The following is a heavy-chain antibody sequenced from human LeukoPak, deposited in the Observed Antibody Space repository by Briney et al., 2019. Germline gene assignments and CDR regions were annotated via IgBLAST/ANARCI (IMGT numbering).Heavy chain of an antibody. Sequence: GGSLRLSCAASGFTFSSYSMNWVRQAPGKGLEWVSSISSSSSYIYYADSVKGRFTISRDNAKNSLYLQMNSLRAEDTAVYYCARASGRAVQRYFDYWGQGTLVTVSS. J-gene: IGHJ4*02. D-gene: IGHD3-10*01. CDR2: ISSSSSYI. CDR1: GFTFSSYS. CDR3: ARASGRAVQRYFDY. V-gene: IGHV3-21*01.